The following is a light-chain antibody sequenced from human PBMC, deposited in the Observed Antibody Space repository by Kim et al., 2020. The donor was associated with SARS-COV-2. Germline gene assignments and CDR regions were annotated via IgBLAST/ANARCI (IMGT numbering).Light chain of an antibody. Sequence: GEEAATPCRSTQSSVSNNVAWYQQRPGQAPRLLIYGTSTRASGISDRFSGSGSGTDFTLTISSLESDDFAVYYCQQYSGSPITFGRGTKVDIK. J-gene: IGKJ4*02. CDR3: QQYSGSPIT. V-gene: IGKV3-20*01. CDR1: QSSVSNN. CDR2: GTS.